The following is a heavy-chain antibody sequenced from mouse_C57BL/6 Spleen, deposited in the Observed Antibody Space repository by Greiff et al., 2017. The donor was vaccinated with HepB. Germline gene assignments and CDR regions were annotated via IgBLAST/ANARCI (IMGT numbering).Heavy chain of an antibody. J-gene: IGHJ2*01. CDR3: ARGITTVVADY. D-gene: IGHD1-1*01. V-gene: IGHV14-2*01. Sequence: EVHLVESGAELVKPGASVKLSCTASGFNIKDYYMHWVTQRTEQGLEWIGRIDPEDGETKYAPKFQGKGTIPADTSLNTPYLQVSSLTSEDTAVYYCARGITTVVADYWGDGTTLTVAS. CDR1: GFNIKDYY. CDR2: IDPEDGET.